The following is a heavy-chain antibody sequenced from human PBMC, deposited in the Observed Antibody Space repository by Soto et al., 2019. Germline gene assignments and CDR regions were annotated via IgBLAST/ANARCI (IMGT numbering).Heavy chain of an antibody. V-gene: IGHV1-69*13. CDR1: GGTFSSYA. CDR3: ARYGGSYPTNYYYYYGMDV. D-gene: IGHD1-26*01. J-gene: IGHJ6*02. CDR2: IIPIFGTA. Sequence: SVKVSCKASGGTFSSYAISWVRQAPGQGLEWMGGIIPIFGTANYAQKFQGRVTITADESTSTAYMELSSLRSEDAAVYYCARYGGSYPTNYYYYYGMDVWGQGTTVTVSS.